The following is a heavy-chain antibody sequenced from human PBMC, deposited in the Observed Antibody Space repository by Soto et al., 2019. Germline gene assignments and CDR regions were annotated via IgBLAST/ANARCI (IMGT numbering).Heavy chain of an antibody. Sequence: SETLSLTCTVSGASISSYYWSWIRQSPGKRLEWIGDIYSSGSTNYNPSLKSRVTISVDTSKNEFSLKLTSVTAADTAVYFCARNPAHLEPYDSWGQGALVTVSS. CDR2: IYSSGST. D-gene: IGHD1-1*01. CDR1: GASISSYY. CDR3: ARNPAHLEPYDS. J-gene: IGHJ4*02. V-gene: IGHV4-4*09.